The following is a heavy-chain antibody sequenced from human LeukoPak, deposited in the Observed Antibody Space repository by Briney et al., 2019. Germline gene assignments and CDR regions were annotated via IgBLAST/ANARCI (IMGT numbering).Heavy chain of an antibody. CDR3: ARRERDGDYAVY. V-gene: IGHV4-39*01. D-gene: IGHD4-17*01. CDR1: GFTFSSYS. CDR2: IYYSGST. J-gene: IGHJ4*02. Sequence: GSLRLSCAASGFTFSSYSMNWVRQPPGKGLEWIGSIYYSGSTYYNPSLKSRVTISVDTSKNQFSLKLTSVTAADTAVYYCARRERDGDYAVYWGQGTLVTVSS.